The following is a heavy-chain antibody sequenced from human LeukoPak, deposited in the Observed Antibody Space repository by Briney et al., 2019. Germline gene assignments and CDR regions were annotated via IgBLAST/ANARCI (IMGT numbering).Heavy chain of an antibody. V-gene: IGHV3-7*01. Sequence: GGSLRLSCAASGFSFSSHWMTWVRQAPGKGLERVANIKSDGSEKYYADSVKGRFTISRDNAKNSLSLQMNSLRVEDTAQYYCAREEWIGELSKFDYWGQGTLVTVSS. D-gene: IGHD3-10*01. J-gene: IGHJ4*02. CDR1: GFSFSSHW. CDR2: IKSDGSEK. CDR3: AREEWIGELSKFDY.